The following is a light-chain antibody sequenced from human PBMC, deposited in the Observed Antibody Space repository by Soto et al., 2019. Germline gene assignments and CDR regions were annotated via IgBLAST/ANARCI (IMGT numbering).Light chain of an antibody. V-gene: IGKV3-15*01. CDR3: QQYNNWPIT. CDR1: QSVRSN. CDR2: GAS. J-gene: IGKJ5*01. Sequence: IVMTQSPATLSASPGERATLSCRASQSVRSNLAWYQQKPGQAPRLLINGASTRATGIPARFSGSGSGTEFTLTISSLQSEDFAVYYCQQYNNWPITFGQGTRLEI.